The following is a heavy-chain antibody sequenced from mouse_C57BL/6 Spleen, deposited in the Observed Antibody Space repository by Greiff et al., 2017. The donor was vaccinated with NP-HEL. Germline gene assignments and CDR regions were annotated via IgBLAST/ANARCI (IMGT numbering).Heavy chain of an antibody. Sequence: EVQLVESGGGLVKPGGSLKLSCAASGFTFSDYGMHWVRQAPEKGLEWVAYISSGSSTIYYADTVKGRFTISRDNAKNTLFLQMTSLRSEDTAMYYCARPEYSNYLAWFAYWGQGTLVTVSA. CDR2: ISSGSSTI. J-gene: IGHJ3*01. D-gene: IGHD2-5*01. CDR1: GFTFSDYG. V-gene: IGHV5-17*01. CDR3: ARPEYSNYLAWFAY.